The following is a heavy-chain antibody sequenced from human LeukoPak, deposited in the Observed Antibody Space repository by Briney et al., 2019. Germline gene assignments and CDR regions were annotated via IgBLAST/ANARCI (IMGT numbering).Heavy chain of an antibody. D-gene: IGHD3-10*02. CDR1: GFTFSSYA. J-gene: IGHJ4*02. Sequence: GRSLRFSCAASGFTFSSYAMHWVRQAPGKGLEWVAVISYDGSNKYYADSVKGRFTISRDNSKNTLYLQMNSLRAEDTAVYYCASSLFGEFHYFDYWGQGTLVTVSS. CDR2: ISYDGSNK. CDR3: ASSLFGEFHYFDY. V-gene: IGHV3-30-3*01.